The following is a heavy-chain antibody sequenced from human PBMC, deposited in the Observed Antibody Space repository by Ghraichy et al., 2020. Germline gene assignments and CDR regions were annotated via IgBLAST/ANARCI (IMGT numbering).Heavy chain of an antibody. CDR3: AREPQKAYYDSSGATYVLNAFDI. Sequence: GGSLRLSCAASGFTFSSYGMHWVRQAPGKGLEWVAVIWYDGSNKYYADSVKGRFTISRDNSKNTLYLQMNSLRAEDTAVYYCAREPQKAYYDSSGATYVLNAFDIWGQGTMVTVSS. D-gene: IGHD3-22*01. J-gene: IGHJ3*02. V-gene: IGHV3-33*01. CDR1: GFTFSSYG. CDR2: IWYDGSNK.